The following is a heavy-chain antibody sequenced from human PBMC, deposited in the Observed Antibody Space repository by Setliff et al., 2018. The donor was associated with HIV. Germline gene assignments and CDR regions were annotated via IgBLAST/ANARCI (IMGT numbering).Heavy chain of an antibody. J-gene: IGHJ4*02. CDR2: ISPNSGGT. CDR1: GYTFTSYG. D-gene: IGHD1-26*01. Sequence: GASVKVSCKASGYTFTSYGISWVRQAPGQGPEWMGRISPNSGGTNYAQNFQGRVTMTRDTSISTAYMELSSLRSEDTAVYYCARFRKFQLVGALDYWGQGTLVTVSS. CDR3: ARFRKFQLVGALDY. V-gene: IGHV1-2*06.